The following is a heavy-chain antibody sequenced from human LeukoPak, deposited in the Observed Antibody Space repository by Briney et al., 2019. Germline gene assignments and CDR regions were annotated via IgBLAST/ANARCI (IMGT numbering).Heavy chain of an antibody. D-gene: IGHD4-11*01. CDR1: GFTFSDYY. V-gene: IGHV3-11*04. CDR2: ISSSGSTI. Sequence: GGSLRLSCAASGFTFSDYYMSWIRQAPGKGLVWVSYISSSGSTIYYADSVKGRFTISRDNAKNSLYLQMNSLRADDTAVYYCARAARGNYLHYWGQGTVVTVSS. J-gene: IGHJ4*02. CDR3: ARAARGNYLHY.